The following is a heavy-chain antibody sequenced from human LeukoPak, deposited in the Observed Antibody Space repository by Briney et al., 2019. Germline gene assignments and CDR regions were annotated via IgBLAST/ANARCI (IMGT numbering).Heavy chain of an antibody. D-gene: IGHD2-21*01. V-gene: IGHV4-34*01. Sequence: SETLSLTCAVYGGSFSGYYWSWIRQPPGKGLEWLGEIHPSGGTNYSPSLKSRITISLDPSTNYFSLKLTSVTAADTAVYYCARGPDSRKQGYWGQGTLVTVSS. CDR2: IHPSGGT. CDR3: ARGPDSRKQGY. J-gene: IGHJ4*02. CDR1: GGSFSGYY.